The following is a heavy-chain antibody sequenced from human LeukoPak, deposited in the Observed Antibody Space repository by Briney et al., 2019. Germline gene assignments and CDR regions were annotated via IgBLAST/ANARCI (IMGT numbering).Heavy chain of an antibody. CDR2: IYYSGST. Sequence: PSETLSLTCTVSGGSISSNSYYWGWIRQPPGKGLEWIGSIYYSGSTYYNPSLKSRVTISGDTSKNQFSLKLSSVTAADTAVYYCARAGIRVRAARPDYWGQGTLVTVSS. CDR1: GGSISSNSYY. D-gene: IGHD6-6*01. J-gene: IGHJ4*02. CDR3: ARAGIRVRAARPDY. V-gene: IGHV4-39*07.